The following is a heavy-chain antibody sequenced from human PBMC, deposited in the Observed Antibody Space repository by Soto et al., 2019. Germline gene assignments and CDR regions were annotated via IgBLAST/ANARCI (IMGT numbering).Heavy chain of an antibody. V-gene: IGHV3-23*01. CDR2: ISGSGGST. D-gene: IGHD5-12*01. Sequence: PGGSLRLSCAASGFTFSSYAMSWFRQAPGKGLEWVSAISGSGGSTYYADSVKGRFTISRDNSKNTLYLQMNSLRAEDTAVYYCAKDSWGIMATILGVNFDYWGQGTLVTVSS. CDR1: GFTFSSYA. J-gene: IGHJ4*02. CDR3: AKDSWGIMATILGVNFDY.